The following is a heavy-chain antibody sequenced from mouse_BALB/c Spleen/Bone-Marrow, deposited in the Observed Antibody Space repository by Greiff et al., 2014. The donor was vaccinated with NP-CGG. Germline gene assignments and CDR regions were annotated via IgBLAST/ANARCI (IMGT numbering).Heavy chain of an antibody. D-gene: IGHD2-3*01. CDR2: ILPGSGSS. Sequence: VQLQQSGAELMKPGASVKISCKATGYTFSSYWIEWVKQRPGHGLEWIGEILPGSGSSNYNEKFKGKATITADTSSNTAYMQLSSLTSEDSAVYYCTRWGWSFDYWGQGPTLSVSS. J-gene: IGHJ2*01. CDR3: TRWGWSFDY. V-gene: IGHV1-9*01. CDR1: GYTFSSYW.